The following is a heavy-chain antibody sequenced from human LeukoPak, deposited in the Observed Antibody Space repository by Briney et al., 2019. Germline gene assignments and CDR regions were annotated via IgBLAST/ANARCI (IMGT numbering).Heavy chain of an antibody. V-gene: IGHV1-18*01. CDR2: ISVYNGNT. CDR1: GYTFTSYA. Sequence: ASVKVSCKASGYTFTSYAISWVRQAPGQGLEWMGWISVYNGNTNYAQKLQGRVTMTTDTSTSTAYMGLGSLRSDDTAVYYCARDSPFGLADYWGQGTLVTVSS. CDR3: ARDSPFGLADY. D-gene: IGHD3/OR15-3a*01. J-gene: IGHJ4*02.